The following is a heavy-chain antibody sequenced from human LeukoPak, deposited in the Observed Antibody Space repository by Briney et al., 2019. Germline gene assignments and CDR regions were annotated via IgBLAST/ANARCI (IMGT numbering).Heavy chain of an antibody. CDR3: ASRGYSYGRNFDY. Sequence: SETLSLTCTVSGGSISSGDYYWSWIRQPPGKGLEWIGYIYYSGSTYYNPSLKSRVTISVDTSKNQFSLKLSSVTAADTAVYYCASRGYSYGRNFDYWGQGTLVTVSP. CDR1: GGSISSGDYY. V-gene: IGHV4-30-4*08. J-gene: IGHJ4*02. D-gene: IGHD5-18*01. CDR2: IYYSGST.